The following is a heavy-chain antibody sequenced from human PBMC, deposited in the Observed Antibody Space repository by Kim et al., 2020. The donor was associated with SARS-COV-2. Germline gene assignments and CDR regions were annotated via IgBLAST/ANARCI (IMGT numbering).Heavy chain of an antibody. D-gene: IGHD1-1*01. J-gene: IGHJ5*02. CDR3: ARNNWNDVGRYNWFDP. Sequence: SETLSLTCTVSGGSISSSSYYWGWIRQPPGKGLEWIGSIYYSGSTYYNPSLKSRVTISVDTSKNQFSLKLSSVTAADTAVYYCARNNWNDVGRYNWFDPWGQGTLVTVSS. V-gene: IGHV4-39*01. CDR1: GGSISSSSYY. CDR2: IYYSGST.